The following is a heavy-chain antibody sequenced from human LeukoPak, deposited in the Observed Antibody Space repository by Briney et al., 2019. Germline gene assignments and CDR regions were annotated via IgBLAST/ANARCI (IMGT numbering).Heavy chain of an antibody. V-gene: IGHV3-48*04. J-gene: IGHJ5*02. CDR1: GFMFSGYS. D-gene: IGHD3-10*01. Sequence: GGSLRLSCAASGFMFSGYSMNWVRQAPGKGPEWISHISSSSDRIFYADSVKDRFTISRDNAKNSLYLQMNSLRAEDTAFYYCARDRFPYGSGGGWFDPWGQGTLVTVSS. CDR2: ISSSSDRI. CDR3: ARDRFPYGSGGGWFDP.